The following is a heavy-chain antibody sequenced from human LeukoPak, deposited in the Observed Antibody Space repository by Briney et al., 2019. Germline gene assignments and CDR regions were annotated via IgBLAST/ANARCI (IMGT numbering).Heavy chain of an antibody. CDR3: ARGPTSIAVAGTFDY. CDR2: INLSGST. Sequence: PSETLSLTCAVYGGSFSCYYWSWLRQPPGKGLEWIGEINLSGSTNYNPSLKSRVTISVDTSKNQFSLKLSSVTAADTAVYYCARGPTSIAVAGTFDYWGQGTLVTVSS. D-gene: IGHD6-19*01. V-gene: IGHV4-34*01. CDR1: GGSFSCYY. J-gene: IGHJ4*02.